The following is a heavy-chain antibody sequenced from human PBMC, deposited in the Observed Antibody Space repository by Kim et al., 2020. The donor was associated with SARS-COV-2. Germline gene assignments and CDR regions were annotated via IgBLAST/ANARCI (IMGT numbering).Heavy chain of an antibody. CDR1: GGSISSYY. Sequence: SQTLSLTCTVSGGSISSYYWSWIRQPPGKGLEWIGYIYYSGSTNYNPSLKSRVTISVDTSKNQFSLKLSSVTAAATAVYYCARDRRSDYGDYYYYGMDVWGQGETVTDSP. CDR3: ARDRRSDYGDYYYYGMDV. J-gene: IGHJ6*01. D-gene: IGHD1-26*01. V-gene: IGHV4-59*13. CDR2: IYYSGST.